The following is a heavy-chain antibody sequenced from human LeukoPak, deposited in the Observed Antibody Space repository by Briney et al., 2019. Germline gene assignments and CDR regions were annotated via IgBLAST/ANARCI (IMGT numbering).Heavy chain of an antibody. CDR3: AREGYYYYYMDV. CDR1: GGSFSGYY. V-gene: IGHV4-34*01. J-gene: IGHJ6*03. Sequence: SETLSLTCAVYGGSFSGYYWSWIRQPPGKGLEWIGEINHSGSTNYNPSLKSRVTISVDTSKNQFSLKLSSVTAADTAVYYCAREGYYYYYMDVWGKGTTVTISS. CDR2: INHSGST.